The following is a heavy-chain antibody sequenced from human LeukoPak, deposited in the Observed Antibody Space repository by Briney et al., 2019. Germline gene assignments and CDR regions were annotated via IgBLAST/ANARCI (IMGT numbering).Heavy chain of an antibody. Sequence: GGSLRLSCAASGLTFSSYAMSRVRQAPGKGLEWVSAISGSGGSTYYADSVKGRFTISRDNSKNTLYLQMNSLRAEDTAVYYCAKAAGYSYGYAYWGQGTLVTVSS. CDR3: AKAAGYSYGYAY. CDR1: GLTFSSYA. V-gene: IGHV3-23*01. D-gene: IGHD5-18*01. CDR2: ISGSGGST. J-gene: IGHJ4*02.